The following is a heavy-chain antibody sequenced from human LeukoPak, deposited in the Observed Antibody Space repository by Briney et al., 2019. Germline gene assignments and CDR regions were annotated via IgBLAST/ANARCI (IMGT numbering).Heavy chain of an antibody. J-gene: IGHJ6*03. D-gene: IGHD6-13*01. CDR3: AKGTAGVIYYYMDV. Sequence: GGSLRLPCAASGLTFDDYATHWARHSPGKGLEWVSDISWNSDSIGYADAVKGRFTISRDNSKTSLYLQMNSLRAEDMALYYCAKGTAGVIYYYMDVWGKGTTVTVSS. CDR1: GLTFDDYA. CDR2: ISWNSDSI. V-gene: IGHV3-9*03.